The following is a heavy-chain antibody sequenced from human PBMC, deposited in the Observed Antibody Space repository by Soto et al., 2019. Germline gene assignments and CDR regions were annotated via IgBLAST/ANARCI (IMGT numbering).Heavy chain of an antibody. J-gene: IGHJ4*02. CDR3: ARGRDDILNVPSRSGRYYLDY. D-gene: IGHD3-9*01. Sequence: ASVKVSCKASGYTFTSYYMHWVRQAPGQGLEWMGIINPSGGSTSYAQKFQGRVTMTRDTSTSTVYMELSSLRSEDTAVYYCARGRDDILNVPSRSGRYYLDYWGQGTLVTVSS. V-gene: IGHV1-46*01. CDR2: INPSGGST. CDR1: GYTFTSYY.